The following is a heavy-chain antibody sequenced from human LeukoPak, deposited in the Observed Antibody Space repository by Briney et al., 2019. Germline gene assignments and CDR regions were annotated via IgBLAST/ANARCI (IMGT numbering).Heavy chain of an antibody. CDR2: IYYSGST. CDR3: ARDSSGSYSLFDP. J-gene: IGHJ5*02. CDR1: GGSISSGGYY. Sequence: PSQTLSLTCTVSGGSISSGGYYWSWIRQHPGKGLEWIGYIYYSGSTYYNPSLKSRVTISVDTSKNQFSLKLSSVTAADTAVCYCARDSSGSYSLFDPWGQGTLVTVSS. D-gene: IGHD1-26*01. V-gene: IGHV4-31*03.